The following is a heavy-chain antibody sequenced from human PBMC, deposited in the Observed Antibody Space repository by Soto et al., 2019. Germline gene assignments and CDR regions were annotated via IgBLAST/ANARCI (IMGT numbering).Heavy chain of an antibody. CDR3: AKDRRYIGFGELLFASLPFDY. CDR1: GFTFSSYA. J-gene: IGHJ4*02. Sequence: EVQLLESGGGLVQPGGSLRLSCAASGFTFSSYAMSWVRQAPGKGLEWVSALSGSGGSTYYADSVKGRSTISRDNSKNTLYLQMNSLRAEDTAVYYCAKDRRYIGFGELLFASLPFDYWGQGTLVTVSS. V-gene: IGHV3-23*01. D-gene: IGHD3-10*01. CDR2: LSGSGGST.